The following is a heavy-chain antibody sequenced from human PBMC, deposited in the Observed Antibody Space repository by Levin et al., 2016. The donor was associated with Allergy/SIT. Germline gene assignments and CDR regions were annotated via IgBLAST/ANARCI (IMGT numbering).Heavy chain of an antibody. CDR2: INPNSGGT. D-gene: IGHD3-3*01. J-gene: IGHJ6*02. CDR3: ARDREYYDFWSGYNYYYGMDV. Sequence: WVRQAPGQGLEWMGWINPNSGGTNYAQKFQGRVTMTRDTSISTAYMELSRLRSDDTAVYYCARDREYYDFWSGYNYYYGMDVWGQGTTVTVSS. V-gene: IGHV1-2*02.